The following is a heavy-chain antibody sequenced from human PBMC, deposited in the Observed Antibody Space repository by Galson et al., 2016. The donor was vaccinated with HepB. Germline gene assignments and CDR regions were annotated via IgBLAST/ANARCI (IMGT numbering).Heavy chain of an antibody. CDR3: ATYLSGSWKPPPRH. V-gene: IGHV3-23*01. CDR2: ISRSGDST. J-gene: IGHJ4*02. Sequence: SLRLSCAASGFTFSNYGMTWVRQAPGKGLEVVSSISRSGDSTDYADSVKGRFTISRDNSKNMVYLQMSSLRDDDTAIYYCATYLSGSWKPPPRHWGRGVLVTVSS. D-gene: IGHD3-10*01. CDR1: GFTFSNYG.